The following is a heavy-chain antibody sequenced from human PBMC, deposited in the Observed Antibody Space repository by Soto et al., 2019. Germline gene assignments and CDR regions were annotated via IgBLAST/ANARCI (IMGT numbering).Heavy chain of an antibody. CDR2: IYHSGST. CDR3: ARRGGGVVLTATTPFDY. Sequence: QVPLQESGPRLVRPSGTLSLTCTVSSGSISTANWWSWVRQPPGRGLEWIREIYHSGSTNYNLSLRGRAPQPEANPKNQSPRGLTLWTAPAPAIFSCARRGGGVVLTATTPFDYWGQGTLVTVSS. V-gene: IGHV4-4*02. J-gene: IGHJ4*02. CDR1: SGSISTANW. D-gene: IGHD2-21*02.